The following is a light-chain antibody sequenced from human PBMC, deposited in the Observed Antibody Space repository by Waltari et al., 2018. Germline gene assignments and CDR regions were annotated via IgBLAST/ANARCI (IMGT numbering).Light chain of an antibody. CDR1: PSNLGSTY. CDR3: AAWDDSLRGAV. CDR2: RNN. J-gene: IGLJ1*01. Sequence: QSVLTQPPSASGTPGQRVTLSCSGSPSNLGSTYVSWYQHLPGMAPKLLISRNNQRPSGVSDRFSASKSGTSASLAISGRRSDDEAEYYCAAWDDSLRGAVFGTGTKVSVL. V-gene: IGLV1-47*01.